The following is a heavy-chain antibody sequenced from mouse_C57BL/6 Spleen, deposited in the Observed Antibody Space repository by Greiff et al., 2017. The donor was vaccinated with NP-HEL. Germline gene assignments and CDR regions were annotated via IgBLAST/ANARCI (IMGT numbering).Heavy chain of an antibody. V-gene: IGHV1-55*01. J-gene: IGHJ2*01. CDR3: ALYYGSSYVGNY. Sequence: VQLQQPGAELVKPGASVKMSCKASGYTFTSYWITWVKQRPGQGLEWIGDIYPGSGSTNYNEKFKSKATLTVDTSSSTAYMQLSSLTSEDSAVYYCALYYGSSYVGNYWGQGTTLTVSS. CDR1: GYTFTSYW. D-gene: IGHD1-1*01. CDR2: IYPGSGST.